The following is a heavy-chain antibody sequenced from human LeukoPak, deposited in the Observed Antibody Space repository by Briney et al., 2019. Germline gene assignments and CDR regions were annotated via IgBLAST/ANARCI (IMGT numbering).Heavy chain of an antibody. CDR2: INHSGST. V-gene: IGHV4-34*01. D-gene: IGHD3-10*01. Sequence: PSETLSLTCAVYGGSFSGYYWSWIRQPPGKGLEWIGEINHSGSTNYNPSLKSRVTISVDTSKNQFSLKLSSVTAADTAVYYCARGSGPGINWFDPWGQGTLVTVSS. J-gene: IGHJ5*02. CDR1: GGSFSGYY. CDR3: ARGSGPGINWFDP.